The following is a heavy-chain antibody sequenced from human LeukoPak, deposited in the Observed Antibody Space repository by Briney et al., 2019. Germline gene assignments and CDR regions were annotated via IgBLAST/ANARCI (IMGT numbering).Heavy chain of an antibody. CDR3: ARLAYYYDSSGYCYYFDY. Sequence: SETLSLTCTVSGGSISSSSYYWGWIRQPPGRGLEWIGSIYYSGSTYYNPSLKSRVTISVDTSKNQFSLKLSSVTAADTAVYYCARLAYYYDSSGYCYYFDYWGQGTLVTVSS. CDR2: IYYSGST. D-gene: IGHD3-22*01. J-gene: IGHJ4*02. V-gene: IGHV4-39*01. CDR1: GGSISSSSYY.